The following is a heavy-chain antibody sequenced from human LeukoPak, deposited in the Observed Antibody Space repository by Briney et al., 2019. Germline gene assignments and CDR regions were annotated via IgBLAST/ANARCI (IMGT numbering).Heavy chain of an antibody. J-gene: IGHJ6*02. CDR3: ARDRGGSYYEDYYYGMDV. CDR1: GFTFSSYG. V-gene: IGHV3-30*03. Sequence: GGSLRLSCAASGFTFSSYGMHWVRQAPGKGLEWVAVISYGGSNKYYADSVKGRFTISRDNSKNTLYLQMNSLRAEDTAVYYCARDRGGSYYEDYYYGMDVWGQGTTVTVSS. D-gene: IGHD1-26*01. CDR2: ISYGGSNK.